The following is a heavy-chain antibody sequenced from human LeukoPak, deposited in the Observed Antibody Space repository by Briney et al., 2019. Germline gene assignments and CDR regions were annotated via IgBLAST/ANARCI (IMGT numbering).Heavy chain of an antibody. Sequence: GGSLRLSCAASRFTFDDHAMHWVRQAPGKGLEWVSGISWNSGSIGYADSVKGRFTISRDNAKNSLYLQMNSLRAEDTALYYCAKDYGSGSYWPYFDYWGQGTLVTVSS. CDR2: ISWNSGSI. CDR3: AKDYGSGSYWPYFDY. J-gene: IGHJ4*02. V-gene: IGHV3-9*01. D-gene: IGHD3-10*01. CDR1: RFTFDDHA.